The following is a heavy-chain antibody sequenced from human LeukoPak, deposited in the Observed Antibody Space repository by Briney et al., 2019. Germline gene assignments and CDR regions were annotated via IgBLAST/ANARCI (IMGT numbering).Heavy chain of an antibody. D-gene: IGHD3-10*01. CDR1: AFTFSNAW. Sequence: PGGSLRLSCAASAFTFSNAWMNWVRQAPGKGLEWVGRIKSKTDGGTTDYAAIVKGRFTISRNDSNKTLYLQMNSLKTEDTAVYYCTTDYSLWFGENPAPYYFDHWGRGALVTVSS. CDR3: TTDYSLWFGENPAPYYFDH. V-gene: IGHV3-15*01. CDR2: IKSKTDGGTT. J-gene: IGHJ4*02.